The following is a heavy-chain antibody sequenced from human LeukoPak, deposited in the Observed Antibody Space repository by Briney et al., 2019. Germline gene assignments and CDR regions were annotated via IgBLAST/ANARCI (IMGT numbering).Heavy chain of an antibody. D-gene: IGHD6-19*01. J-gene: IGHJ4*02. CDR2: ISSSSSYI. Sequence: PGGSLRLSCAASGFTFSSYSMNWVRQAPGKGLEWVSSISSSSSYIYYADSVKGRFTISRDNAKDSLYLQMNSLRAEDTAVYYWARESGGWYMRYFDYWDQGTLVTVS. CDR1: GFTFSSYS. V-gene: IGHV3-21*01. CDR3: ARESGGWYMRYFDY.